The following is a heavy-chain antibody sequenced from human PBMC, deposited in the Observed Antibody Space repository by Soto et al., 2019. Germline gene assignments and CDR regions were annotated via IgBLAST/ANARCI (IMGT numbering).Heavy chain of an antibody. V-gene: IGHV4-61*01. CDR2: IYYSGST. J-gene: IGHJ6*02. Sequence: SETLSLTCTVSGGSVSGGSYYWNWIRQPPGKGLEWIGYIYYSGSTNYNPSLKSRVTISVDTSKNQFSLKLSSVTAADTAVYYCARTGYYYYDSSGYSYYYYGMDVWGQGTTVTVSS. CDR3: ARTGYYYYDSSGYSYYYYGMDV. D-gene: IGHD3-22*01. CDR1: GGSVSGGSYY.